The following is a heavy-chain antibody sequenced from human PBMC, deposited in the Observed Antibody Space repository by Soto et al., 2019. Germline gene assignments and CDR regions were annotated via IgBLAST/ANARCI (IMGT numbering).Heavy chain of an antibody. V-gene: IGHV4-61*01. CDR3: ARSMHYSDGSNYSPFDY. Sequence: QVQLQESGPGLVKPSETLSLTCTVSGGSVSSGNYYWSWIRQPPGKGLEWIGYFYYTGSTNYNPSLKRHVTISIDASKTQFSLRLSSVTAADTAVYYCARSMHYSDGSNYSPFDYWGQGTLVTVSS. CDR2: FYYTGST. CDR1: GGSVSSGNYY. J-gene: IGHJ4*02. D-gene: IGHD3-22*01.